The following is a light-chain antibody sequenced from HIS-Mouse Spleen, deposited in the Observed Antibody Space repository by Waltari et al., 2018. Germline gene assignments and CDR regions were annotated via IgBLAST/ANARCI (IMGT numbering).Light chain of an antibody. CDR2: EGS. Sequence: QSALTQPASVSRSPGQSITIPCTATSLDIGSYNLVSWYQQHPGNPPKLMIYEGSHRPSGVSNRFSGSKSGNTASLTISGLQAEDEADYYCCSYAGSSTWVFGGGTKLTVL. V-gene: IGLV2-23*01. CDR3: CSYAGSSTWV. J-gene: IGLJ3*02. CDR1: SLDIGSYNL.